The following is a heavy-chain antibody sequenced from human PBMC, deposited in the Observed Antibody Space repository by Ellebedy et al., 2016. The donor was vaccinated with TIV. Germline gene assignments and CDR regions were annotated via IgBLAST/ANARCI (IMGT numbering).Heavy chain of an antibody. CDR3: ARMPYCSGGNCWEDSRAQYFQH. J-gene: IGHJ1*01. CDR2: IDPETGDR. CDR1: GYTFISYD. V-gene: IGHV1-18*01. Sequence: ASVKVSCXPSGYTFISYDILWLRQSPGHGLEWMGRIDPETGDRQSLQTLQDRVTLTTDTSTTTAYMDLGSLRSDDTAVYYCARMPYCSGGNCWEDSRAQYFQHWGPGTLVIVSS. D-gene: IGHD2-15*01.